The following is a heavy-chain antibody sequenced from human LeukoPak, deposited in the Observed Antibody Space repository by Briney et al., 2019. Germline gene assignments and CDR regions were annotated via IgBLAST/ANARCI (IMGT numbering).Heavy chain of an antibody. D-gene: IGHD1-14*01. CDR1: GFTFSNYG. CDR2: IWYDGSNK. CDR3: ATVRAAGLSIWYLDY. J-gene: IGHJ4*02. V-gene: IGHV3-33*01. Sequence: PGRSLRLSCAASGFTFSNYGMYWVRQAPGKGLEWVSFIWYDGSNKYYADSVKGRFTISRDNSKNTLYLQMNSLRAEDTAVYYCATVRAAGLSIWYLDYWAQGTLVTVSS.